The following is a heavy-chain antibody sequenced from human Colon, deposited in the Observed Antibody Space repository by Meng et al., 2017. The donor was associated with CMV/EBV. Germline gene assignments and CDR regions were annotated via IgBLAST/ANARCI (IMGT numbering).Heavy chain of an antibody. CDR1: GFTFSSYS. Sequence: GESLKISCAGSGFTFSSYSLNWVRRAPGKGLEWVASISSDSAYISYADSVKGRFIISRDNAKNSLYLQMNSLRGEDTAVYYCAKGQWEFGIGLGPFDYWGQGTLVTVSS. J-gene: IGHJ4*02. D-gene: IGHD1-26*01. CDR2: ISSDSAYI. CDR3: AKGQWEFGIGLGPFDY. V-gene: IGHV3-21*04.